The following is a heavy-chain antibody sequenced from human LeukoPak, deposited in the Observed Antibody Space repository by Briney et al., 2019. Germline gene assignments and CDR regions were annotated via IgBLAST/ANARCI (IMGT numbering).Heavy chain of an antibody. D-gene: IGHD6-13*01. J-gene: IGHJ4*02. V-gene: IGHV3-23*01. CDR3: AKDASQVITAAFDY. CDR2: ISGSGVST. Sequence: GGSLRLACAASGFRFSSYAMSWVRQAPGKGLEWVSAISGSGVSTYYADSVKGRFTVSRDNSKNTLYLQVNSLKPEDTAVYYCAKDASQVITAAFDYWGQGTLVTVSS. CDR1: GFRFSSYA.